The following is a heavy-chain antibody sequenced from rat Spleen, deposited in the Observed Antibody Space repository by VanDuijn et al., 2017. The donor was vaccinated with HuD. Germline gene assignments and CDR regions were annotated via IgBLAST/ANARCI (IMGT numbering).Heavy chain of an antibody. CDR2: IGTGGGNT. J-gene: IGHJ2*01. Sequence: EVQLVESGGGLVQPGRSLKLSCAASGFTFSNYGMAWVRQAPTKGLEWVASIGTGGGNTYYRDSVKGRFTISRDNAKSTLYLQMNSLRSEDTATYYCSRGGATRFDYWGQGVMVTVSS. CDR1: GFTFSNYG. CDR3: SRGGATRFDY. V-gene: IGHV5S13*01. D-gene: IGHD1-11*01.